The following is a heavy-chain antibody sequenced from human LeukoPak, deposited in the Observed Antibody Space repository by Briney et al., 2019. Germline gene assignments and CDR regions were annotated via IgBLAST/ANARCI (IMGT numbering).Heavy chain of an antibody. CDR1: RGSVNSNSYY. J-gene: IGHJ4*02. CDR3: ARDHEVSSSSFDY. Sequence: SETMSLTCTVSRGSVNSNSYYWRWIPQPPGKGLAWIGTIYYGGNTYYTPSLESRATLSVAPSKNQFSLKLTSVPAPDTAVYYCARDHEVSSSSFDYWGQGTLVTFSS. V-gene: IGHV4-39*07. CDR2: IYYGGNT. D-gene: IGHD6-6*01.